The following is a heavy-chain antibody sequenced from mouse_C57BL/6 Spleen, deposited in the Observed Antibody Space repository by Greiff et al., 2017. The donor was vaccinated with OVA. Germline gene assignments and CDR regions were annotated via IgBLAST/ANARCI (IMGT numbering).Heavy chain of an antibody. CDR3: ARSGDGAY. D-gene: IGHD3-1*01. CDR1: GYAFSSYW. J-gene: IGHJ3*01. Sequence: QVQLKESGAELVKPGASVKISCKASGYAFSSYWMNWVKQRPGKGLEWIGQIYPGDGDTNYNGKFKGKATLTADKSSSTAYMQLSSLTSEDSAVYFCARSGDGAYWGQGTLVTVSA. CDR2: IYPGDGDT. V-gene: IGHV1-80*01.